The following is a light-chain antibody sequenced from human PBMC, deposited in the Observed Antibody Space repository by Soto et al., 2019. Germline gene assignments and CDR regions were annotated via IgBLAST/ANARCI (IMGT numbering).Light chain of an antibody. J-gene: IGKJ4*01. CDR2: DAS. CDR3: QQRYQWPPLT. V-gene: IGKV3-11*01. CDR1: QSVIIY. Sequence: EVVLTQSPATLSLSPGERATLSCRASQSVIIYLAWYQQKPSQAPRLLIYDASNRAPGIPARFSGSGSGTDFTLTISSLEPEDFAVYYCQQRYQWPPLTFGGGTKVEIK.